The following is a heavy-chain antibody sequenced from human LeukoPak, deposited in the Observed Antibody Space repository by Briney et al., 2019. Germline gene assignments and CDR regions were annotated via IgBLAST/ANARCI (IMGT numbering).Heavy chain of an antibody. D-gene: IGHD3-3*01. Sequence: PGGSLRLSCAASGFTFSSYSMNWVRQAPGKGLEWVSYISSSSSTIYYADSVKGRFTISRDNAKNSLYLQMNSLRAEDTAVYYCARDERLLEWLLASDYWGQGTLVTVSS. J-gene: IGHJ4*02. CDR3: ARDERLLEWLLASDY. CDR1: GFTFSSYS. CDR2: ISSSSSTI. V-gene: IGHV3-48*01.